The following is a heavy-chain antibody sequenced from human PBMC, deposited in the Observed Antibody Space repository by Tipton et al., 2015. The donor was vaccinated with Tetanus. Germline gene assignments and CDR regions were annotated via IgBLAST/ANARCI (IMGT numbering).Heavy chain of an antibody. J-gene: IGHJ6*02. CDR2: ISWNSVSI. Sequence: SLRLSCAASGFTFDNYAMHWVRQAPGKGPEWVSGISWNSVSIGYADSVKGRFTISRDNAKNSLYLQMNSLRAEDTAVYYCAKGADDFWSGYNYGMDVWGQGTTVTVSS. V-gene: IGHV3-9*01. D-gene: IGHD3-3*01. CDR1: GFTFDNYA. CDR3: AKGADDFWSGYNYGMDV.